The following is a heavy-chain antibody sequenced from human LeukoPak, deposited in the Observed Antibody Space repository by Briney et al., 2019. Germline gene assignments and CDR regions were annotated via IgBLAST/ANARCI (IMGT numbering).Heavy chain of an antibody. CDR3: ARDFGTTGWHTFDY. Sequence: SQTLSLTCVVSGDSVSSKNGAWNWIRQSQSRGLEWLGRTYYRSKWYNDYAESMEGRMTISQDTSKNQYSLHLSSVTPDDTAVYYCARDFGTTGWHTFDYWGQGTLVTVSS. CDR1: GDSVSSKNGA. CDR2: TYYRSKWYN. V-gene: IGHV6-1*01. J-gene: IGHJ4*02. D-gene: IGHD6-19*01.